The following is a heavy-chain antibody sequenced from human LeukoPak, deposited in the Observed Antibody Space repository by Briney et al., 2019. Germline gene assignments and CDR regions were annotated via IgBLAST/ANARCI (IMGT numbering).Heavy chain of an antibody. Sequence: PSETLSLTCTVSGGSISSYYWSWIRQPAGKGLEWIGRIYTSGSTNYNPSLNSRVTMSVDTSKNQFSLKLRSVTAADTAVYYCARSLDTAMVSYYYYMDVWGKGTTVTVSS. J-gene: IGHJ6*03. CDR1: GGSISSYY. V-gene: IGHV4-4*07. CDR2: IYTSGST. CDR3: ARSLDTAMVSYYYYMDV. D-gene: IGHD5-18*01.